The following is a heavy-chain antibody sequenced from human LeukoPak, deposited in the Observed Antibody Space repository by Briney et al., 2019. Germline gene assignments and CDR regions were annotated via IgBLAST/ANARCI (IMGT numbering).Heavy chain of an antibody. J-gene: IGHJ6*02. D-gene: IGHD3-10*01. Sequence: ASVKVSCKASGYTFTDDGISWVRQAPGQGLEWMVWISPYNGNTKYADKVLGRVTMSTDISTTTAYMELRGLRSDDTAVYYCARIQVNWYGEVTPLSPPNYGMDVWGQGTTVIVSS. CDR2: ISPYNGNT. CDR1: GYTFTDDG. V-gene: IGHV1-18*01. CDR3: ARIQVNWYGEVTPLSPPNYGMDV.